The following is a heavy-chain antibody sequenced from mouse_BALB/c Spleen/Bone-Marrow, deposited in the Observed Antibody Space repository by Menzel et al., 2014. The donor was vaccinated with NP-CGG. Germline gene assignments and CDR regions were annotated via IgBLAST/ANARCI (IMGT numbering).Heavy chain of an antibody. CDR1: GFSLTSYG. Sequence: QVQLQQSGPGLVAPSQSLPITCTVSGFSLTSYGVHWVRQPPGKGLEWLGVIWAGGSTNYNSALMSRLSISKDNSKSQVFLKMNSLQTDDTAMYYCARRSQGYAMDYWGSRNLSHRLL. J-gene: IGHJ4*01. D-gene: IGHD3-2*02. CDR2: IWAGGST. V-gene: IGHV2-9*02. CDR3: ARRSQGYAMDY.